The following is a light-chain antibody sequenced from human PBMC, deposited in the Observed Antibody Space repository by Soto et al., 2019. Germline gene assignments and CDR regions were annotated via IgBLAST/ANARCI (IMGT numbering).Light chain of an antibody. CDR1: SSDVGSYNL. Sequence: QSVLTQPASVSGSPGQSITISCTGTSSDVGSYNLVSWYQQHPGKALKLMIYEVSKRPSGVFNRSSGSKSGNTASLTISGLQAEDEADYYCCSYAGSSTYVFGTGTKVTVL. CDR2: EVS. J-gene: IGLJ1*01. V-gene: IGLV2-23*02. CDR3: CSYAGSSTYV.